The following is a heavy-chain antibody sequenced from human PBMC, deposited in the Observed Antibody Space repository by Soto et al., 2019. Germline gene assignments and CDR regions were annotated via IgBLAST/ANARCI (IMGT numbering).Heavy chain of an antibody. Sequence: EAQLLESGGGLVQPGGSLRLSCAASGFTFSSYAMSWVRQAPGEGLEWVSTISDSGNSTYSADSVKGRFTISRDNSKNTLYLQMNSLRAEDTAVYYCARDRYGDPLWGQDDFDYWGQGTLVTVSS. D-gene: IGHD4-17*01. CDR3: ARDRYGDPLWGQDDFDY. CDR1: GFTFSSYA. CDR2: ISDSGNST. J-gene: IGHJ4*02. V-gene: IGHV3-23*01.